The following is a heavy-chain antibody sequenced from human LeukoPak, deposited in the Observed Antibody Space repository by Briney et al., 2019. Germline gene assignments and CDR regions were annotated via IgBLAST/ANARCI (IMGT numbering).Heavy chain of an antibody. CDR1: GGFLRCVL. CDR3: ARHTWQLLPFDD. CDR2: KKYDGNN. Sequence: SETLSLTCAVYGGFLRCVLWRWPRHPTGKGGEGVGEKKYDGNNPQNPPLERRDNMSLDTSKKQISQEKTSVPAAHAAIFYCARHTWQLLPFDDSGQGAQVTISS. V-gene: IGHV4-34*01. D-gene: IGHD2-15*01. J-gene: IGHJ4*02.